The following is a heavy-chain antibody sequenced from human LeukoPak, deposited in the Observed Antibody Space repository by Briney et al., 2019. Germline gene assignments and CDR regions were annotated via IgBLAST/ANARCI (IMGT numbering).Heavy chain of an antibody. V-gene: IGHV4-59*12. CDR1: GGSISGYY. J-gene: IGHJ6*03. CDR3: ARGDYYYYCMDV. Sequence: SETLSLTCTVSGGSISGYYWSWIRQPPGKGLEYIGYIHYSGSTTYNPSLRSRVTMSIDTSKNQVSLTLRSVTAADTAVYYCARGDYYYYCMDVWGKGTTVTVSS. CDR2: IHYSGST.